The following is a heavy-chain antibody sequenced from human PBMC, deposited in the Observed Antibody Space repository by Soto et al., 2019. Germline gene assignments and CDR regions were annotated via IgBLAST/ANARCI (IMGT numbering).Heavy chain of an antibody. J-gene: IGHJ4*02. CDR1: VDRVSSNSAA. V-gene: IGHV6-1*01. Sequence: PSQTLSLTCAISVDRVSSNSAAWNWISQSPSRGLEWLGRTYYRSKWYNDYAVSVKSRITINPDTSKNQFSLQLNSVTPEDTAVYSCAREGLKNLVGADKTRLFQSSFDYWGQGTLVTVSS. CDR3: AREGLKNLVGADKTRLFQSSFDY. CDR2: TYYRSKWYN. D-gene: IGHD1-26*01.